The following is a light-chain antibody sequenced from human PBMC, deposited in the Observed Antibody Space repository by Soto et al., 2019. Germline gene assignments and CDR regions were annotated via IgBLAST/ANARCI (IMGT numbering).Light chain of an antibody. Sequence: EVVLTRCPGSLSLSPGERATLSCRASQSVSSNYLAWYQQKPGQAPRPLIYGASSRATGIPDRFSGSGAGTDFTLTISRLESEDFAVYYCQQYGSSPWTFGQGTKVDNK. V-gene: IGKV3-20*01. CDR2: GAS. CDR3: QQYGSSPWT. J-gene: IGKJ1*01. CDR1: QSVSSNY.